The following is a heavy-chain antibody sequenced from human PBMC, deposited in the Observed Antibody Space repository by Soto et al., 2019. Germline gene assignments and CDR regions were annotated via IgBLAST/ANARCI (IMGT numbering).Heavy chain of an antibody. J-gene: IGHJ3*02. CDR3: AIPTLGAFDI. Sequence: QLQLQESGPGLVKPSETLSLTCTVSGGSISSSNYYWGWIRQPPGKGLEWIGSIHYRGSTSYNSSLKIRVPISVDTSKNQFPLRLNSVTAPDTAVYYCAIPTLGAFDIWGQGTMVTVSS. V-gene: IGHV4-39*01. CDR2: IHYRGST. D-gene: IGHD3-16*01. CDR1: GGSISSSNYY.